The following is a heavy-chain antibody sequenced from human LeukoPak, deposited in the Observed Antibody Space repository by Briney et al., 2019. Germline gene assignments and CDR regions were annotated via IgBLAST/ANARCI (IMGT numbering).Heavy chain of an antibody. CDR2: ISAYNGNT. D-gene: IGHD1-26*01. CDR3: AKHHRDAEYSGSYYWFDY. J-gene: IGHJ4*02. Sequence: ASVKVSCKASGYTFTSYGISWVRQAPGQGLEWMGWISAYNGNTNYAQKLQVRVTMTTDTSTNTAYMGLRSLRSDDTAVYYCAKHHRDAEYSGSYYWFDYWGQGTLVTVSS. CDR1: GYTFTSYG. V-gene: IGHV1-18*01.